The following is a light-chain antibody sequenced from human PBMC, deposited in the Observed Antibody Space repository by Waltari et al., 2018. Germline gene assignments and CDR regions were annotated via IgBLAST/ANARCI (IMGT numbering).Light chain of an antibody. Sequence: QSVLTPSSPTSGTPGQRVSISCSGTSSNIGSNSVYWYQHLPGAAPKLLIYASDQRPSGVPDRFSGSKSGTSASLAISGLRSEDEADYYCATWDDSLGGFYVFGTGTKVTVL. CDR1: SSNIGSNS. CDR3: ATWDDSLGGFYV. J-gene: IGLJ1*01. CDR2: ASD. V-gene: IGLV1-47*01.